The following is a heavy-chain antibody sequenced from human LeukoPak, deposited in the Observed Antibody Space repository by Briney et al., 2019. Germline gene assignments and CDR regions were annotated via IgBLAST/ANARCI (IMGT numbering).Heavy chain of an antibody. D-gene: IGHD5-12*01. CDR1: GITFSSYD. Sequence: GGSLRLSCAASGITFSSYDMHWVRQATGKGLEWVSAIGTAGDTYYPGSVKGRFTISRENAKNSLYLQMNSLRAEDTAVYYCARGSGYGAFDIWGQGTMVTVSS. V-gene: IGHV3-13*01. J-gene: IGHJ3*02. CDR3: ARGSGYGAFDI. CDR2: IGTAGDT.